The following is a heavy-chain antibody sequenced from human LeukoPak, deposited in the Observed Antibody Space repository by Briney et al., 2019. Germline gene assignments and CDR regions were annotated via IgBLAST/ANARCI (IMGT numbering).Heavy chain of an antibody. CDR2: IPYDGSNK. CDR1: GFTFSSYA. V-gene: IGHV3-30*03. D-gene: IGHD2-2*01. J-gene: IGHJ4*02. CDR3: ARAQLRLAFDY. Sequence: QPGGSLRLSCAASGFTFSSYAMSWVRQAPGKGLEWVAVIPYDGSNKYYADSVEGRFTISRDNSKNTLYLQMNSLRAEDTAVYYCARAQLRLAFDYWGQGTLVTVSS.